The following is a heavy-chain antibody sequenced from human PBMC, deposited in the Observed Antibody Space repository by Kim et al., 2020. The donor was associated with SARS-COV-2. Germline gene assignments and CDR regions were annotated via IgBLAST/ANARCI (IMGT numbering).Heavy chain of an antibody. V-gene: IGHV1-18*01. D-gene: IGHD2-2*01. J-gene: IGHJ6*02. CDR1: GYTFTSYG. CDR3: ARELGYCSSTSCYFRPQRDYYYNYGMDV. CDR2: ISAYNGNT. Sequence: ASVKVSCKASGYTFTSYGISWVRQAPGQGLEWMGWISAYNGNTNYAQKLQGRVTMTTDTSTSTAYMELRSLRSDDTAVYYCARELGYCSSTSCYFRPQRDYYYNYGMDVWGQGTTVTVSS.